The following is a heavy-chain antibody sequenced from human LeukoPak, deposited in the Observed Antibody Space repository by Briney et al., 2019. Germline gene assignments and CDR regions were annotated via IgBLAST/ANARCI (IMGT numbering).Heavy chain of an antibody. V-gene: IGHV3-21*06. CDR1: GFSVSNNY. Sequence: GGSLRLSCAASGFSVSNNYMSWVRQAPGKGLERVSSIATSSDYIYYAGSLKGRFTISRDNAKNSLYLHMNSLRPDDTAVYYCARGRSITILRGVAISDGFDIWGQGTKVTVS. D-gene: IGHD3-10*01. CDR2: IATSSDYI. CDR3: ARGRSITILRGVAISDGFDI. J-gene: IGHJ3*02.